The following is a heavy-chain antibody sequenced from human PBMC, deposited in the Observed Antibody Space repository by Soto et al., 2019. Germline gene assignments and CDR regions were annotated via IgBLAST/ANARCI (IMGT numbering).Heavy chain of an antibody. CDR2: IYPGDSDT. CDR1: GYSFTSYC. CDR3: ARGDYDILTGYFTPSRYGMDV. V-gene: IGHV5-51*01. Sequence: GESLKISCKGSGYSFTSYCIGWVRQMPGKGLEWMGIIYPGDSDTRYSPSFQGQVTISADKSISTAYLQWSSLKASDTAMYYCARGDYDILTGYFTPSRYGMDVWGQGTTVTVSS. J-gene: IGHJ6*02. D-gene: IGHD3-9*01.